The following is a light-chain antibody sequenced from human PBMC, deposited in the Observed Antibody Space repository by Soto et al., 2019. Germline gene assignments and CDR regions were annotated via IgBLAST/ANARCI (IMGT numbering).Light chain of an antibody. CDR1: SSDIGGYNF. V-gene: IGLV2-14*01. J-gene: IGLJ1*01. CDR3: YSYTSSSTNV. CDR2: AVS. Sequence: QSALTQPASVSGSPGQSITISCNGTSSDIGGYNFVSWYQHHPGKAPKLMIFAVSNRPSGVSNRFSGSKSGNTASLTISGLQPEDEADYFCYSYTSSSTNVFGSGTKVTVL.